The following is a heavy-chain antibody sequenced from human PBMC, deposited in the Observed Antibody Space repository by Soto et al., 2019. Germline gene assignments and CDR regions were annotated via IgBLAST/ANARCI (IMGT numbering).Heavy chain of an antibody. J-gene: IGHJ4*02. Sequence: PGGSLRLSCAASGFTFSSYAMHWVRQAPGKGLEWVAVISYDGSNKYYADSVKGRFTISRDNSKNTLYLQMNSLRAEDTAVYYCARGPRQLPFDYWGQGTLVTVSS. D-gene: IGHD1-26*01. CDR1: GFTFSSYA. V-gene: IGHV3-30-3*01. CDR2: ISYDGSNK. CDR3: ARGPRQLPFDY.